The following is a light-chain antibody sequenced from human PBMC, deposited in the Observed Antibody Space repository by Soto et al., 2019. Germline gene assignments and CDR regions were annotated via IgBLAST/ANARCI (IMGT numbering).Light chain of an antibody. V-gene: IGLV2-14*01. J-gene: IGLJ1*01. Sequence: QSVLTQPASVSGSPGQAITMSCSGGSSDFGAHNFVSWYQHHPGKAPKLMIYEVSNRPSGVSNRFSGSKSGNTASLTISGLQAEDEADYYCNSYTSSNTYVFGSGTKLTVL. CDR1: SSDFGAHNF. CDR3: NSYTSSNTYV. CDR2: EVS.